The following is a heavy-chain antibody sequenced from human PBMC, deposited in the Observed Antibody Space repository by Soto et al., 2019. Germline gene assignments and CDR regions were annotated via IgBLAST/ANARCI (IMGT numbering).Heavy chain of an antibody. V-gene: IGHV3-33*01. CDR1: GFTFSSFG. CDR2: IWYDGSHK. Sequence: GGSLRLSCEASGFTFSSFGMHWVRQAPGKGLEWVAVIWYDGSHKSYVDSVQGRFTISRDNFKNTLYLQMNSLRAEDTAVYYCARQGGVGATPWYFDFWGQGALVTVSS. J-gene: IGHJ4*02. CDR3: ARQGGVGATPWYFDF. D-gene: IGHD1-26*01.